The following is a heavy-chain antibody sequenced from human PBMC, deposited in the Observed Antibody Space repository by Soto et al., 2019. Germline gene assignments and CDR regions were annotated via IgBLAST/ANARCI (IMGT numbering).Heavy chain of an antibody. CDR2: IIPILGIA. V-gene: IGHV1-69*08. D-gene: IGHD3-3*01. J-gene: IGHJ4*02. Sequence: QVQLVQSGAEVKKPGSSVKVSCKASGGTFSSYTISWVRQAPGQGLEWMGRIIPILGIANYAQKFQGRVTITADKSTSTAYMELSSLRSEDTAVYYCARDGFWSGYTFDYWGREPWSPSPQ. CDR1: GGTFSSYT. CDR3: ARDGFWSGYTFDY.